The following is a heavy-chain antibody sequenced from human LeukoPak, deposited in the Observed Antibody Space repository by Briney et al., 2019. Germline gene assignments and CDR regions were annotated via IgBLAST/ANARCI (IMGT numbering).Heavy chain of an antibody. J-gene: IGHJ4*02. CDR2: ISWNSGSI. CDR3: AKDRGSGHSYGYDY. Sequence: PGGSLRLSCAASGFTFDDYAMHWVRQAPGKGLEWVSGISWNSGSIGYADSVKGRFTISRDNAKNSLYLQMNSLRAEDTALYYCAKDRGSGHSYGYDYWGQGTLVTVSS. CDR1: GFTFDDYA. D-gene: IGHD5-18*01. V-gene: IGHV3-9*01.